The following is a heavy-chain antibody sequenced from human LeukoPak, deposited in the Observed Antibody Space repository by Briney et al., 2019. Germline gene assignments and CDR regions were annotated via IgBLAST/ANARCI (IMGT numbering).Heavy chain of an antibody. V-gene: IGHV4-4*07. D-gene: IGHD4/OR15-4a*01. CDR3: ARAIGGYGDYGPYWFDP. CDR2: IYTSGST. CDR1: GGSMSNYY. Sequence: PSETLSLTCSVSGGSMSNYYWTWIRQPAGKGLEWIGRIYTSGSTNYNSSLKSRVTVSIDTPKTQFSLKLSSVTAADTAVYYCARAIGGYGDYGPYWFDPWGQGTLVTVSS. J-gene: IGHJ5*02.